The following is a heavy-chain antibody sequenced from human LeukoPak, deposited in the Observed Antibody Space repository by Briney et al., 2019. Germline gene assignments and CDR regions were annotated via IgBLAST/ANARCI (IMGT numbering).Heavy chain of an antibody. CDR2: ISGGST. D-gene: IGHD4-11*01. CDR1: GFTFSSYA. J-gene: IGHJ6*03. CDR3: ARDSPTVTTYYYYYYMDV. V-gene: IGHV3-23*01. Sequence: GGSLRLSCAASGFTFSSYAMTWVRQAPGKGLEWVSAISGGSTYYADSVKGRFTISRDNSKNTLYLQMNSLRAEDTAVYYCARDSPTVTTYYYYYYMDVWGKGPRSPSP.